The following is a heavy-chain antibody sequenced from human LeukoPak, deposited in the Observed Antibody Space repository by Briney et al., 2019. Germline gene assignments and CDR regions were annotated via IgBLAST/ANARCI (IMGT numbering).Heavy chain of an antibody. CDR3: ARGGGYYYYGMDV. CDR2: IYTSGST. J-gene: IGHJ6*02. D-gene: IGHD3-16*01. CDR1: GGSISSGSYY. V-gene: IGHV4-61*02. Sequence: SETPSLTCTVSGGSISSGSYYWSWIRQPAGKGLEWIGRIYTSGSTNYNPSLKSRVTISVDTSKNQFSLKLSSVTAADTAVYYCARGGGYYYYGMDVWGQGTTVTVSS.